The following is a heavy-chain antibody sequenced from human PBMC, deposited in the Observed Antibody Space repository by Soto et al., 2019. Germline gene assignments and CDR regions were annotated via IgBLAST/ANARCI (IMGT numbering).Heavy chain of an antibody. Sequence: GGSLRLSCGASGFTFSSYGMHWVRQAPGKGLEWVAVISYDGSNEYYADSVKGRFTISRDNSKNTLYLQMNSLRAEDTAVYYCAKVWYSGSYYDYFDYWGQGTLVTVSS. CDR3: AKVWYSGSYYDYFDY. V-gene: IGHV3-30*18. D-gene: IGHD1-26*01. CDR2: ISYDGSNE. J-gene: IGHJ4*02. CDR1: GFTFSSYG.